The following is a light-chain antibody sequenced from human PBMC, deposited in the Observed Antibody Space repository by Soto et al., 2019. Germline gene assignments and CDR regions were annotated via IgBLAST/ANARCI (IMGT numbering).Light chain of an antibody. J-gene: IGKJ1*01. CDR1: RSVSIN. CDR2: GAS. CDR3: QQYSNWPPGKT. V-gene: IGKV3-15*01. Sequence: IVMTQSPATLSVSPGERATVSCRASRSVSINVAWYQQKPGQAPRLLIYGASTRATGIPARFSGSGSGTEFTLAISSLQSEDFAVYYCQQYSNWPPGKTFGQGTKVEMK.